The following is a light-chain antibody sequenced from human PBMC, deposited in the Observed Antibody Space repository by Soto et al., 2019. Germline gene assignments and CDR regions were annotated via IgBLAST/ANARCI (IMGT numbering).Light chain of an antibody. CDR1: QDIDKW. Sequence: DIQMTQSPSSLSAPVGDRVSISCRASQDIDKWLAWFQQKPGKAPKLLIYAASSLQSGVPSRFSGSGSGTDFTLTISSLQPEDFATYYCQQSYSTPITFGQGTRLEIK. CDR3: QQSYSTPIT. V-gene: IGKV1-12*01. CDR2: AAS. J-gene: IGKJ5*01.